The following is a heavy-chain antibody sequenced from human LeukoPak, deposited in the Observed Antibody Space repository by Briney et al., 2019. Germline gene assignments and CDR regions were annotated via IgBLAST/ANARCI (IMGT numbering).Heavy chain of an antibody. Sequence: PGGSLRLSCAVSGFTFSSYAMNWVRQAPGKGLEWVSGISGSGAATYYADSVKGRFTISRDNSKNTLYLQMNSLRAEDTPVYYCAKMVREFYTISYYFDYWGQGTLVTVSS. V-gene: IGHV3-23*01. CDR2: ISGSGAAT. CDR1: GFTFSSYA. J-gene: IGHJ4*02. D-gene: IGHD2-8*01. CDR3: AKMVREFYTISYYFDY.